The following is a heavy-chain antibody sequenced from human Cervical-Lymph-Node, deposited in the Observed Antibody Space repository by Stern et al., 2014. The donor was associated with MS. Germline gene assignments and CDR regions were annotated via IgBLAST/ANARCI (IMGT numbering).Heavy chain of an antibody. D-gene: IGHD6-13*01. CDR2: IHHSGST. CDR3: ASAAYSSSQVSWFDR. V-gene: IGHV4-34*01. Sequence: QVQLQQWGAGPVKPSETLSLTCAVYGGSFSDFYWTWIRQPPGKALEWIGEIHHSGSTNYNPSLRSRVTIFADTARTEFSLRLRSVTAADTAVYYCASAAYSSSQVSWFDRWGQGTLVTVSS. CDR1: GGSFSDFY. J-gene: IGHJ5*02.